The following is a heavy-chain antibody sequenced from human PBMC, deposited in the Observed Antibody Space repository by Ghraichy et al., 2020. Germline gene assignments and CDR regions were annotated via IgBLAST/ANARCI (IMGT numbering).Heavy chain of an antibody. Sequence: GGSLRLSCSASGFTFSSYAMHWVRQAPGKRLEYVSAISSNGGSTYYADSVKGRFTISRDNSKNTLYLQMSSLRAEDTAVYYCVKEGGSYSGDYWGQGTLVTVSS. CDR3: VKEGGSYSGDY. CDR2: ISSNGGST. CDR1: GFTFSSYA. V-gene: IGHV3-64D*06. D-gene: IGHD1-26*01. J-gene: IGHJ4*02.